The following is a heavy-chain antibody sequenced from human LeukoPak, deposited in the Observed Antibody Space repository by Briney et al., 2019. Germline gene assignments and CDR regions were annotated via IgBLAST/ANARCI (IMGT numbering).Heavy chain of an antibody. Sequence: SETLSLTCTVSGGSISSYYWSWTRQPAGKGLEWIGLIYTSGSTNYNPSLKSRVTISVDTSKNQFSLKLSSVTAADTAVYYCARSNQQLGAFDIWGQGTMVTVSS. J-gene: IGHJ3*02. D-gene: IGHD6-13*01. CDR1: GGSISSYY. CDR3: ARSNQQLGAFDI. CDR2: IYTSGST. V-gene: IGHV4-4*07.